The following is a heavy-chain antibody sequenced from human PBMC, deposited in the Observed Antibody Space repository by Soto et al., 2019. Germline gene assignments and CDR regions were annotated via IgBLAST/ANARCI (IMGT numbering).Heavy chain of an antibody. CDR1: GGSISSYY. V-gene: IGHV4-59*01. D-gene: IGHD5-12*01. CDR2: IYYSGST. Sequence: PSETLSLTCTVSGGSISSYYWSWIRQPPGKGLEWIGYIYYSGSTNYNPSLKSRVTISVDTSKNQFSLKLSSVTAADTAVYYCARSKYSGYDSGPFDYWGQGTLVTVSS. J-gene: IGHJ4*02. CDR3: ARSKYSGYDSGPFDY.